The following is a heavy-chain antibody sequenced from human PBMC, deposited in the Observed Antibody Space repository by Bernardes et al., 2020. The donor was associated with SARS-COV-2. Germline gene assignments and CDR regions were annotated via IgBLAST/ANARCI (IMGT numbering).Heavy chain of an antibody. CDR3: ARDLDRLYSGSRTDAFDI. CDR2: INPHSGGT. J-gene: IGHJ3*02. V-gene: IGHV1-2*02. Sequence: ASVKVSCKASGYTLSDYYMPGVRQAPGQGLEWMGWINPHSGGTNYAQKFQGRVTVTRDTSISTAYMELSRLTSDDTAVYYCARDLDRLYSGSRTDAFDIWGQGTMVTVSS. CDR1: GYTLSDYY. D-gene: IGHD1-26*01.